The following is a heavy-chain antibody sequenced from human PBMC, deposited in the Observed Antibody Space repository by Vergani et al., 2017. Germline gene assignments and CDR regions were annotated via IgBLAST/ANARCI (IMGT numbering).Heavy chain of an antibody. CDR2: ISSSSSYI. CDR3: ARDVGDGYNYVRLVYGMDV. V-gene: IGHV3-21*01. D-gene: IGHD5-24*01. Sequence: EVQLVESGGGLVKPGGSLRLSCAASGFTFSSYSMNWVRQAPGKGLEWVSSISSSSSYIYYADSVKGRFTISRVNAKNSLYLQMNSLRAEDTAVYYCARDVGDGYNYVRLVYGMDVWGQGTTVTVSS. CDR1: GFTFSSYS. J-gene: IGHJ6*02.